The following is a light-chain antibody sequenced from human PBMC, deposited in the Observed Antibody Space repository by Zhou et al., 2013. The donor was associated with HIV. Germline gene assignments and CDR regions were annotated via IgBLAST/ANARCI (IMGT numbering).Light chain of an antibody. CDR1: QGIRND. V-gene: IGKV1-17*01. CDR3: QQYESYWT. J-gene: IGKJ1*01. Sequence: DIQMTQSPSSLSASVGDRITITCRASQGIRNDLGWYQQTPGKAPKRLIFAASTLQSGVPSRFSGSGSGTEFTLTITSLQPDDFATYYCQQYESYWTFGQGTKVEIK. CDR2: AAS.